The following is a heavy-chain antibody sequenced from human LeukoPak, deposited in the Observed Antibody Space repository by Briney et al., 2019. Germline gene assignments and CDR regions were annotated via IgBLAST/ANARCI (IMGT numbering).Heavy chain of an antibody. J-gene: IGHJ5*02. Sequence: SETLSLTCTVSGGSISSYYWSWIRQPAGKGLEWIGRIYTSGSTNYNPSLMSRVTMSVDTSKNQFSLKLSSVTAADTAVHYCARDLGGDYYDSSGYYLEIPNNWFDPWGQGTLVTVSS. CDR1: GGSISSYY. CDR3: ARDLGGDYYDSSGYYLEIPNNWFDP. D-gene: IGHD3-22*01. CDR2: IYTSGST. V-gene: IGHV4-4*07.